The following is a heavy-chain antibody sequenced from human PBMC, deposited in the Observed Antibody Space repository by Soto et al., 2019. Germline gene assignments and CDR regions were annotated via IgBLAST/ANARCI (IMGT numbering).Heavy chain of an antibody. CDR1: GGSISSSDYY. D-gene: IGHD2-21*01. CDR2: IYYSGST. Sequence: PSETLSLTCTVSGGSISSSDYYWGWIRQPPGKGLEWIGSIYYSGSTYYNPSLKSRVSISVDKSKNQFSLNLTSVTAADTALNYYGTHITEYRYDLDVWGKGTPVTVSS. V-gene: IGHV4-39*01. J-gene: IGHJ6*04. CDR3: GTHITEYRYDLDV.